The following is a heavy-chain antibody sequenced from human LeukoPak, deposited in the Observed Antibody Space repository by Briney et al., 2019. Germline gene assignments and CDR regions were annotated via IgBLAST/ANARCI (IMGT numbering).Heavy chain of an antibody. CDR1: GGSTSSSSYY. D-gene: IGHD5-18*01. Sequence: PSETLSLTCTVSGGSTSSSSYYWGWIRQPPGKGLEWIGNIFYSGTTYYNPSLKSRVAIAVDTSRNQFSLKLSSVTAADTAVYYCARLPSDTAMVTDYWGQGTLVTVSS. CDR3: ARLPSDTAMVTDY. J-gene: IGHJ4*02. CDR2: IFYSGTT. V-gene: IGHV4-39*01.